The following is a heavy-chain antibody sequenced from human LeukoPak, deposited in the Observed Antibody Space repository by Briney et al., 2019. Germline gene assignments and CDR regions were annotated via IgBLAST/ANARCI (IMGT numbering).Heavy chain of an antibody. CDR1: GFTFSNFG. CDR3: AKGDYGSGSFHY. Sequence: PGGSLRLSCAASGFTFSNFGMHWVRQAPGKGLEWVALISYDGSNKYYADSVKGRFTISRDNSKNTLYLQMNRMRAEDTAVYYCAKGDYGSGSFHYWGQGTLVTVSS. J-gene: IGHJ4*02. V-gene: IGHV3-30*18. D-gene: IGHD3-10*01. CDR2: ISYDGSNK.